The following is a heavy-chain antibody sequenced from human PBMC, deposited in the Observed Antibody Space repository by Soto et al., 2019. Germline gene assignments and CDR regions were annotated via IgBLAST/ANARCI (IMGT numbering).Heavy chain of an antibody. J-gene: IGHJ4*02. V-gene: IGHV1-18*01. CDR2: ISAYNGNT. CDR3: ARVPYYYDSSGYAHFDY. D-gene: IGHD3-22*01. CDR1: GYTFTSYG. Sequence: QVQLVQSGAEVKKPGASVKVSCKASGYTFTSYGISWERQAPGQGLEWMGWISAYNGNTNYAQKLQGRVTMTTDTSTSTAYMELRSLRSDDTAVYYCARVPYYYDSSGYAHFDYWGQGTLVTVSS.